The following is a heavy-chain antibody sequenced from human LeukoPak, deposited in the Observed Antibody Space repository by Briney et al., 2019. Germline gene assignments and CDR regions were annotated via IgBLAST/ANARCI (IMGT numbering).Heavy chain of an antibody. Sequence: GGSLRLSCAASGFTFSAYWMHWVRQAPGKGLVWVSRISTDGSSTAYADSVKGRFTISRDNAKNTLYLQMNSLRAEDTAVYYCATVVPGAPNLLGYRGQGTLVTVSS. V-gene: IGHV3-74*01. J-gene: IGHJ4*02. CDR2: ISTDGSST. CDR1: GFTFSAYW. D-gene: IGHD2-2*01. CDR3: ATVVPGAPNLLGY.